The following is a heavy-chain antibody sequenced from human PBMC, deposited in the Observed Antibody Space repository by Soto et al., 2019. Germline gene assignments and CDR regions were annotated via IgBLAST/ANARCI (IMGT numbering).Heavy chain of an antibody. D-gene: IGHD3-16*01. CDR2: IYHSGTT. V-gene: IGHV4-30-2*01. CDR3: ARSAYVGYYFDY. CDR1: GGSISSGGYS. J-gene: IGHJ4*02. Sequence: QLQLQESGSGLVKPSQTLSLTCAVSGGSISSGGYSWSWIRQPPGKGLEWIWYIYHSGTTYYNPSLESRLSTSVDESRNQFSLKLNSVPAADTALSYCARSAYVGYYFDYWGRGAVVTVSS.